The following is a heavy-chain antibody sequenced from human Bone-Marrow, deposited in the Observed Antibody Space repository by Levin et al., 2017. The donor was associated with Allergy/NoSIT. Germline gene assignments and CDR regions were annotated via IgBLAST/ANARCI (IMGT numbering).Heavy chain of an antibody. CDR3: ARDTEGSGYFVGSFDQ. D-gene: IGHD2-15*01. Sequence: PGGSLRLSCAASGFSFSDYYMSWIRQAPGKGLEWVSYISSSGSTMYYADSVKGRFTVSRDNARNSLFLQMNSLRAEDTAVYYCARDTEGSGYFVGSFDQWGQGTLVTVSS. J-gene: IGHJ4*02. CDR1: GFSFSDYY. V-gene: IGHV3-11*01. CDR2: ISSSGSTM.